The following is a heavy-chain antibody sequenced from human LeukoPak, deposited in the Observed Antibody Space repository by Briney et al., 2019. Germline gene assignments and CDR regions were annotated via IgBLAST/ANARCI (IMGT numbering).Heavy chain of an antibody. J-gene: IGHJ4*02. CDR2: ISGSGGST. CDR3: ARVLRYSYGYVDY. Sequence: GGSLRLSCAASGFTFSSYAMSWVRQAPGKGLEWVSAISGSGGSTYYADSVKGRFTISRDNAKNSLYLQMNSLRAEDTAVYYCARVLRYSYGYVDYWGQGTLVTVSS. D-gene: IGHD5-18*01. CDR1: GFTFSSYA. V-gene: IGHV3-23*01.